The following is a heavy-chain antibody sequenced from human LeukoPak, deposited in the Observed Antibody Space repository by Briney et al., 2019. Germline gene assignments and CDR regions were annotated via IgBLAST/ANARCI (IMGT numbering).Heavy chain of an antibody. D-gene: IGHD6-19*01. CDR1: GFTFSSYA. J-gene: IGHJ4*02. V-gene: IGHV3-30*18. CDR2: MSHDGSNK. Sequence: GRSLRLSCAASGFTFSSYAMHWVRQAPGKGLEWVAVMSHDGSNKYYGDSVKGRFTISRDNSKNTLYLQMKSLRAEDTAVYYCAKLDSSGWSRPFDYWGQGTLVTVSS. CDR3: AKLDSSGWSRPFDY.